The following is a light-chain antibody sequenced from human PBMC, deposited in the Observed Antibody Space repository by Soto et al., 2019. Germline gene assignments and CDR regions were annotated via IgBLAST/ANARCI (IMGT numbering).Light chain of an antibody. V-gene: IGKV1-5*03. CDR1: QSISSW. J-gene: IGKJ2*01. CDR2: KAS. Sequence: DIQMTQSPSTLSASVGDRVTITCRASQSISSWLAWYQQKPGKAPKLLIYKASSLESGVPSRFSGSGAGTEFTLTISRLQPDDFATYYCQQNNRYPYTFGQGTKLEIK. CDR3: QQNNRYPYT.